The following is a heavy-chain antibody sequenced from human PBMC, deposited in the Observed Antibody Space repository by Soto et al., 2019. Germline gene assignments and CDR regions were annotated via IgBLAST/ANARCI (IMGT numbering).Heavy chain of an antibody. CDR3: ARDRVDADAFDI. D-gene: IGHD3-10*01. CDR2: IYSGGST. J-gene: IGHJ3*02. CDR1: GVRVSIKD. V-gene: IGHV3-66*01. Sequence: GIGCASCGVRVSIKDVSWACQDTGKGLEWVSVIYSGGSTYYADSVKGRFTISRDNSKNTLYLQMNSLRAEDTAVYYCARDRVDADAFDIWGQGTMVTVSS.